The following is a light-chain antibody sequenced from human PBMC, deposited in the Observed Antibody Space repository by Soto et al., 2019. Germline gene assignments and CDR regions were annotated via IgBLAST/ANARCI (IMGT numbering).Light chain of an antibody. CDR2: DAS. CDR3: QQYENLPT. CDR1: QTISSW. Sequence: IRMTQSPSSFSASTGDRVTITCRASQTISSWLAWYQQKPGRAPKLLIYDASNLEAGVPSRFRGSGSGTDFTFTISRLQPEDIATYYCQQYENLPTFGQGTRLEIK. V-gene: IGKV1-33*01. J-gene: IGKJ5*01.